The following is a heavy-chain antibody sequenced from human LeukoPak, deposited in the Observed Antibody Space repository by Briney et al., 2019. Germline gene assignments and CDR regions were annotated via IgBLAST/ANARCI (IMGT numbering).Heavy chain of an antibody. CDR2: ISYDGSNK. CDR3: AKDIDYGGNSYYFDY. J-gene: IGHJ4*02. CDR1: GFTFSSYG. Sequence: PGGSLRLSCAASGFTFSSYGMPWVRQAPGKGLEWVAVISYDGSNKYYADSVKGRFTISRDNAKNSLYLQMNSLRAEDTALYYCAKDIDYGGNSYYFDYWGQGTLVTVSS. D-gene: IGHD4-23*01. V-gene: IGHV3-30*18.